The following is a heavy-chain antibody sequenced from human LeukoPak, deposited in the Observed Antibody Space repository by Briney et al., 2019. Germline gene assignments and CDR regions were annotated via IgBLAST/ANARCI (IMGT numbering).Heavy chain of an antibody. CDR3: ARGPPVVVVAATQAYAFDI. CDR1: GYTFTGYY. CDR2: IYPNSGGT. V-gene: IGHV1-2*02. D-gene: IGHD2-15*01. J-gene: IGHJ3*02. Sequence: GASVKVSCKASGYTFTGYYMHWVRQAPGQGLEWMGWIYPNSGGTNYAQKFQGRVTMTRDTSISTAYMELSRLRSDDTAVYYCARGPPVVVVAATQAYAFDIWGQGTMVTVSS.